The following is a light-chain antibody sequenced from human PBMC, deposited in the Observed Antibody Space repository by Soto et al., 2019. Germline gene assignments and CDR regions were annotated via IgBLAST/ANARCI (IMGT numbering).Light chain of an antibody. Sequence: DIQMTQSPSSLSASVGDRVTITCRASQSISSYLNWYQQKPGKAPKLLIYAASSLQSGVPSRFSGGGSGTDFTLTISSLQPEDVANYYCQQSYSTPRTFGQGTKVEIK. CDR2: AAS. CDR3: QQSYSTPRT. V-gene: IGKV1-39*01. CDR1: QSISSY. J-gene: IGKJ1*01.